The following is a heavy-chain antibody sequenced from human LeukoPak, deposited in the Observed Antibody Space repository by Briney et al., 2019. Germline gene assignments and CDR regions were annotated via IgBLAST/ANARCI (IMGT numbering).Heavy chain of an antibody. Sequence: SETLSLTCTVSGGSISSSSYYWGWIRQPPGKGLEWIGSIYYSGSTYYNPSLKSRVTISVDTSKNQFSLKLSSVTAADTAVYYCAGDYSSGWYRYYFDYWGQGTLVTVSS. V-gene: IGHV4-39*01. CDR2: IYYSGST. D-gene: IGHD6-19*01. CDR1: GGSISSSSYY. J-gene: IGHJ4*02. CDR3: AGDYSSGWYRYYFDY.